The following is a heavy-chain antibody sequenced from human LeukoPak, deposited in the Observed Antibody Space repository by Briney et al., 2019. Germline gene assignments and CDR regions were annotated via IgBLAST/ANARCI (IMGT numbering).Heavy chain of an antibody. CDR1: GFTFGDHY. D-gene: IGHD4-11*01. CDR3: ARANTATRYFYY. V-gene: IGHV3-72*01. CDR2: SRDKASRYST. J-gene: IGHJ4*02. Sequence: GGSLRLSCAASGFTFGDHYMDWVRQAPGKGLEWVARSRDKASRYSTEYAASVKGRSTISRDKSMNSLSLYMNSLKAEDTAVYYCARANTATRYFYYWGQGILVTVSS.